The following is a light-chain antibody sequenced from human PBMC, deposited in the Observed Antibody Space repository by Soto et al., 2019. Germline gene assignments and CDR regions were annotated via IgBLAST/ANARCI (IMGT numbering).Light chain of an antibody. CDR3: QQYGSSPLT. CDR2: GAS. CDR1: QSVSSSY. Sequence: EIVLTQSPGTLSLSPGERATLSCRASQSVSSSYLAWYQQKPGQAPRLLIYGASSRATGIPDRFSGSGSGSDFTFTISSLEPGDFAVYYCQQYGSSPLTFGGGAKVEIK. V-gene: IGKV3-20*01. J-gene: IGKJ4*01.